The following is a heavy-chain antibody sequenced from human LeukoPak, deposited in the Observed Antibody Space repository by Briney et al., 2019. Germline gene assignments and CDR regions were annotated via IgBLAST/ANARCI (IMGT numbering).Heavy chain of an antibody. D-gene: IGHD2-15*01. V-gene: IGHV4-4*02. CDR3: ARGALIVVVVAATPEGGAFDI. J-gene: IGHJ3*02. Sequence: SGTLSLTCAVSGGSISSSNWWSWVRQPPGKGLEWIGEIYHSGSTNYNPSLKSRVTISVDKSKNQFSLKLSSVTAADTAVYYCARGALIVVVVAATPEGGAFDIWGQGTMVTVSS. CDR2: IYHSGST. CDR1: GGSISSSNW.